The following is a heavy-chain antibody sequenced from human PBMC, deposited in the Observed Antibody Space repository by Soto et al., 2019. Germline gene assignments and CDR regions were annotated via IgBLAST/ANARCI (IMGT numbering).Heavy chain of an antibody. CDR1: GFTFSSYS. Sequence: EVQLVESGGGLVKPGGSLRLSCAASGFTFSSYSMNWVRQAPGKGLEWVSSISTTSSFIYYADSVKGRFTISRDNAKNSLYLQMNSLRAEDTAVYYCAREVSLYVDSVANCFDYWGQGTLVTVSS. CDR3: AREVSLYVDSVANCFDY. J-gene: IGHJ4*02. V-gene: IGHV3-21*01. CDR2: ISTTSSFI. D-gene: IGHD4-17*01.